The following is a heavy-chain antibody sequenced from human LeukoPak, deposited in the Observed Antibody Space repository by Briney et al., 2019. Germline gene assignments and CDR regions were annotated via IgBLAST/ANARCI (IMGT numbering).Heavy chain of an antibody. CDR3: ARQYCSGGSCYIGY. V-gene: IGHV4-38-2*01. D-gene: IGHD2-15*01. CDR2: IYHSGST. Sequence: SSETLSLTCAVSGYSISSGCYWGWIRQPPGKGLEWIGSIYHSGSTYYNPSLKSRVTISVDTSKNQFSLKLSSVTAADTAVYYCARQYCSGGSCYIGYWGQGTLVTVSS. CDR1: GYSISSGCY. J-gene: IGHJ4*02.